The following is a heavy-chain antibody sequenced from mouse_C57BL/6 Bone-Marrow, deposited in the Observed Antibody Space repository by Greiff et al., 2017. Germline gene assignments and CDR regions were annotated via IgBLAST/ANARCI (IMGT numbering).Heavy chain of an antibody. CDR1: GYSFTDYN. CDR3: ASAIYYYGSPFYWYFDV. Sequence: VQLQQSGPELVKPGASVKISCKASGYSFTDYNMNWVKQSNGKSLEWIGVINPNYGTTSYNQKFKGKATLTVDQYSSTAYMQLNSLTSEDSAVYYCASAIYYYGSPFYWYFDVWGTGTTVTVSS. V-gene: IGHV1-39*01. D-gene: IGHD1-1*01. CDR2: INPNYGTT. J-gene: IGHJ1*03.